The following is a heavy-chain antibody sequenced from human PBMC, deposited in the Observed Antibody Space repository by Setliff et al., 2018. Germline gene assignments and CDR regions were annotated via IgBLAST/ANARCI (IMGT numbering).Heavy chain of an antibody. V-gene: IGHV3-74*01. J-gene: IGHJ6*03. D-gene: IGHD6-19*01. CDR2: SNSDGSST. CDR1: GFTISNYW. CDR3: ARVAQVAGTRSGWSYFFYYMDV. Sequence: GSLRLSCAASGFTISNYWMHWVRQAPGKGLVWVSRSNSDGSSTTYADSVKGRFTISRDNAKNTLFLQMNGLRAEDTAVYYCARVAQVAGTRSGWSYFFYYMDVWGKGTTVTVSS.